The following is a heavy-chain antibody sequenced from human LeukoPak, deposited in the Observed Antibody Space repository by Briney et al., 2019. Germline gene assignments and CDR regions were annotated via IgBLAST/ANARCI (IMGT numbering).Heavy chain of an antibody. D-gene: IGHD3-10*01. CDR3: ASRLRFVGVWFDP. CDR2: IVHSGST. V-gene: IGHV4-34*12. J-gene: IGHJ5*02. Sequence: SETLSLTCAVSGASFSGYYWSWIRQPPGKGLEWIGEIVHSGSTNYNPSLRSRVTISVDPSKIQFSLKLTSVTAADTAVYYCASRLRFVGVWFDPWGQGTLVTVSS. CDR1: GASFSGYY.